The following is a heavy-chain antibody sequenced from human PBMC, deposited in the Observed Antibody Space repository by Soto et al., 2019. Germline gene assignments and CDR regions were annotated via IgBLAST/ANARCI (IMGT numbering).Heavy chain of an antibody. V-gene: IGHV4-30-2*01. Sequence: SETLFLTCAVSGGSISSGGYSWSWIRQPPGKGLEWIGYIYHSGSTYYNPSLKSRVTISVDRSKNQFSLKLSSVTAADTAVYYCARGSGWYGNYYYGMDVWGQGTTVTVSS. CDR1: GGSISSGGYS. D-gene: IGHD6-19*01. J-gene: IGHJ6*02. CDR3: ARGSGWYGNYYYGMDV. CDR2: IYHSGST.